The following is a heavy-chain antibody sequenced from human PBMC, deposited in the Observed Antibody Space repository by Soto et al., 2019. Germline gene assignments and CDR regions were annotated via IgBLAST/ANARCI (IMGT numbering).Heavy chain of an antibody. CDR2: ISADNGNT. CDR3: ARKEVGATLKDFDY. CDR1: GYTFTSYG. J-gene: IGHJ4*02. D-gene: IGHD1-26*01. V-gene: IGHV1-18*01. Sequence: QVQLVQSGAEVKKPGASVKVSCKASGYTFTSYGITWVRQAPGQGLERMGWISADNGNTNHAQKFQDRVTLTTDTSTTTAYMELRSLRSDDTAVYYCARKEVGATLKDFDYWGQGTLVTVSS.